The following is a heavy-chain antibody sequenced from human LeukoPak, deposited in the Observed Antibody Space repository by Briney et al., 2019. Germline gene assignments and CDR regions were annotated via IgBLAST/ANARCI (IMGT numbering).Heavy chain of an antibody. CDR1: GDSVSSNSVT. Sequence: SQTLSLTCAISGDSVSSNSVTWNWIRQSPSRGLEWLGRTYYRSTWYNDYAVSVRGRITVNPDTSKNQFSLHLNSVTPEDTAVYYCARRLTQYDCFDPWGRGILVTVSS. V-gene: IGHV6-1*01. CDR3: ARRLTQYDCFDP. J-gene: IGHJ5*02. D-gene: IGHD2-2*01. CDR2: TYYRSTWYN.